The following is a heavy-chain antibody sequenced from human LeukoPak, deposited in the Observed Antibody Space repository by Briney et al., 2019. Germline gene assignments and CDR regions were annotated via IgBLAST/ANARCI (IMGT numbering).Heavy chain of an antibody. Sequence: ASVKVSCKASGYTFTGYYMHWVRQAPGQGLEWMGGFDPEDGETIYAQKFQGRVTMTEDTSTDTAYMELSSLRSEDTAVYYCATSVVRGVTPSQWGQGTLVTVSS. CDR3: ATSVVRGVTPSQ. CDR2: FDPEDGET. J-gene: IGHJ4*02. CDR1: GYTFTGYY. V-gene: IGHV1-24*01. D-gene: IGHD3-10*01.